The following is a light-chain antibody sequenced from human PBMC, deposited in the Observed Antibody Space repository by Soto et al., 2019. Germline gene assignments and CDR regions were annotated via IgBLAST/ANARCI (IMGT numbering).Light chain of an antibody. CDR3: QQYKTWPPLT. V-gene: IGKV3-15*01. CDR1: QSVSYN. J-gene: IGKJ4*01. Sequence: EIVMTQSPATLSVSPGETATLSCRASQSVSYNLAWYQQKPGQGPRLVIYGAFSRATGIPARFSGSGSGTELPLTISSLQSEDFAVYYCQQYKTWPPLTFGGGTKVEIK. CDR2: GAF.